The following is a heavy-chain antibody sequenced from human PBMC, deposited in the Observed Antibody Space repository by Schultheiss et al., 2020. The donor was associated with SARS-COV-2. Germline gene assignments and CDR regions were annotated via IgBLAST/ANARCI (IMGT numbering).Heavy chain of an antibody. CDR3: VRDGVIRGVVVSSGMDV. Sequence: GGSLRLSCAASGFSFSSYGIHWVRQAPGKGLEWVALIWYDGSDKYYADSVKGRFTISRDNSKNTLYLQMNSLRAEDTAVYYCVRDGVIRGVVVSSGMDVWAKGPRSPSP. CDR2: IWYDGSDK. D-gene: IGHD3-10*01. CDR1: GFSFSSYG. J-gene: IGHJ6*02. V-gene: IGHV3-33*08.